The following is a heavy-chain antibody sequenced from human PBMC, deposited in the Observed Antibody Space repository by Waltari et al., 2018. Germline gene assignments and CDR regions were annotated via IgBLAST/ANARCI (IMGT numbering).Heavy chain of an antibody. Sequence: EVQLVESGGGLVEPGGSLRLSCVASGLSFSNYWMSWVRQGPGKGLEWVADIKQDGNKKYYVGSVKGRFTISRDNAKNSVYLQMNSLRPEDTAVYYCARDWEGERPNFDYWGQGTLVTVSS. CDR3: ARDWEGERPNFDY. CDR2: IKQDGNKK. J-gene: IGHJ4*02. D-gene: IGHD1-26*01. CDR1: GLSFSNYW. V-gene: IGHV3-7*04.